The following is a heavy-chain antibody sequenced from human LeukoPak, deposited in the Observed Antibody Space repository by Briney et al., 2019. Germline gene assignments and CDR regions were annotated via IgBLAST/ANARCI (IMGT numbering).Heavy chain of an antibody. V-gene: IGHV4-4*02. CDR1: GGSISSTNW. D-gene: IGHD1-26*01. CDR2: ISLAGRT. CDR3: SRESGAFCPFGY. J-gene: IGHJ4*02. Sequence: SETLSLTCGVSGGSISSTNWWSWVRQPPGQGLERIGEISLAGRTNYNPSLNGRVTMSLDESSNQLSLNLTSVTAADTAIYYCSRESGAFCPFGYWGQGTLVIVPS.